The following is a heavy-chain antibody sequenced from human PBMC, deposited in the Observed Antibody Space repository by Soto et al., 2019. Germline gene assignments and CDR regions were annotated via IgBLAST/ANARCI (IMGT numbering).Heavy chain of an antibody. CDR1: GYTFTSYG. V-gene: IGHV1-18*04. CDR3: AREERGIAVAGSDFDY. D-gene: IGHD6-19*01. Sequence: GASVKVSCKASGYTFTSYGISWVRQAPGQGLEWMGWISAYNSNTNYAQKLQGRVTMTTDTSTSTAYMELRSLRSDDTAVYYCAREERGIAVAGSDFDYWGQGTLVTVSS. J-gene: IGHJ4*02. CDR2: ISAYNSNT.